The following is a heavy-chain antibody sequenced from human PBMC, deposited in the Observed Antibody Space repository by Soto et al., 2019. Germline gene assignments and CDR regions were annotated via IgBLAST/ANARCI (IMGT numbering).Heavy chain of an antibody. J-gene: IGHJ4*02. CDR2: ISYDGSNK. CDR3: AREGGEEMATILDY. D-gene: IGHD5-12*01. CDR1: GFTFRSYA. V-gene: IGHV3-30-3*01. Sequence: GGSLRLSCAASGFTFRSYAMHWVRQAPGKGLEWVAVISYDGSNKYYADSVKGRFTISRDNSKNTLYLQMNSLRAEDTAMYYCAREGGEEMATILDYWGQGTLVTVSS.